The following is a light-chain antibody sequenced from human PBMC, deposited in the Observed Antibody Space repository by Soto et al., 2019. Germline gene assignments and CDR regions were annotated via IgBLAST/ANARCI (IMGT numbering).Light chain of an antibody. Sequence: QSALTQPASVSGSPGQSITISCTGTSSDIGSYNLVSWYQQHPGRAPKLIIYEDTKRPSGVSNRFSGSKSGNTASLTISGLQAEDEADYYCCSSARSSSFYVFATGTKLTVL. V-gene: IGLV2-23*01. CDR2: EDT. CDR1: SSDIGSYNL. CDR3: CSSARSSSFYV. J-gene: IGLJ1*01.